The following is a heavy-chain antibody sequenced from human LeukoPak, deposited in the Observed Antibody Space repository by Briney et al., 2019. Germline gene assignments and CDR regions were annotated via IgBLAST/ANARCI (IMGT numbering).Heavy chain of an antibody. CDR1: GFTFSSYA. D-gene: IGHD3-10*01. J-gene: IGHJ3*02. V-gene: IGHV3-30-3*01. CDR2: ISYDGSNK. Sequence: GGSLRLSCAASGFTFSSYAMHWVRQAPGKGLEWVAVISYDGSNKYYADSVKGRFTISRDNSKNTLYLQMNSLRAEDTAVYYCARRYYYGSGTQGAFDIWGQGTMVTVSS. CDR3: ARRYYYGSGTQGAFDI.